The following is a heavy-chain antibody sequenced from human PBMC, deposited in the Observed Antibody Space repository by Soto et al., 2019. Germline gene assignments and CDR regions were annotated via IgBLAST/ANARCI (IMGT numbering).Heavy chain of an antibody. V-gene: IGHV4-4*02. CDR1: GSSITSSNW. CDR2: SYHSGSS. CDR3: ARRYYYDSSGYYLGD. J-gene: IGHJ4*02. D-gene: IGHD3-22*01. Sequence: QVQLRESGPRLVKPSGTLSRTCAVSGSSITSSNWWTWVLQPPGKGLEWIGESYHSGSSNYNPSLKSRVTISVDKSKNQFFLKLTSVTAADTAVYYCARRYYYDSSGYYLGDWGQGTLVTVSS.